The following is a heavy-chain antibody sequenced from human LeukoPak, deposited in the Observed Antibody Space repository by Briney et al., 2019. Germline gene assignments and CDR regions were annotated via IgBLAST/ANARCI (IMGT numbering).Heavy chain of an antibody. Sequence: SVKVSCKASGGTFSSYAISWVRQAPGQGLEWMGRIIPIFGTANYEQKFQGRVTITADESTSTAYMELSSLISEDTAVYYCAISGRVVVPVTDAFDIWGQGTMVTVSS. CDR2: IIPIFGTA. J-gene: IGHJ3*02. CDR3: AISGRVVVPVTDAFDI. D-gene: IGHD2-2*01. V-gene: IGHV1-69*15. CDR1: GGTFSSYA.